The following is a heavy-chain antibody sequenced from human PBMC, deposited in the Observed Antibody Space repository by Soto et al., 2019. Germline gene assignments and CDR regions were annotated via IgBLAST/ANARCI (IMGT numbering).Heavy chain of an antibody. CDR2: IYYSGST. Sequence: PSETLSLTWTVSGGSISSGGYYWMWIRQPPGKVLEWIGYIYYSGSTYYNPSLKSRVTISVDTSKNQFSLKLSSVTAADTAVYYCARAVGRLALVPAADFDYWGQGTLVTVSS. J-gene: IGHJ4*02. CDR3: ARAVGRLALVPAADFDY. CDR1: GGSISSGGYY. D-gene: IGHD2-2*01. V-gene: IGHV4-30-4*01.